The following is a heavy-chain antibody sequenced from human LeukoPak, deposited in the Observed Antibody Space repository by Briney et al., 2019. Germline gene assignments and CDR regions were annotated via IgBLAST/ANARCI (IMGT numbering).Heavy chain of an antibody. J-gene: IGHJ5*02. CDR2: MYYSGGT. Sequence: PSETLSLTCTVSGGSMSGYYWSWIRQPPGKGLEWIGYMYYSGGTNYNPSLESRVTISVDTSKNQFSLKLTSVTAADAAVYYCARLGYCSSARRSNWFDPWGQGTLVTVSS. CDR1: GGSMSGYY. CDR3: ARLGYCSSARRSNWFDP. V-gene: IGHV4-59*01. D-gene: IGHD2-2*01.